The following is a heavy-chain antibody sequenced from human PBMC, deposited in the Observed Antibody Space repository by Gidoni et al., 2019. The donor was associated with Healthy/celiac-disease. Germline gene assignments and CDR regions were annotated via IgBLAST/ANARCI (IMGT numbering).Heavy chain of an antibody. V-gene: IGHV4-39*07. Sequence: QLQLQESGPGLVKPSETLSLTCTVSGCSISSSSYYWGWIRQPPGKGLEWIGSIYYSGSTYYNPSLKSRVTISVDTSKNQFSLKLSAVTAADTAVYYCARPGRGQQLEPFDYWGHGTLVTVSS. J-gene: IGHJ4*01. CDR2: IYYSGST. CDR3: ARPGRGQQLEPFDY. CDR1: GCSISSSSYY. D-gene: IGHD6-13*01.